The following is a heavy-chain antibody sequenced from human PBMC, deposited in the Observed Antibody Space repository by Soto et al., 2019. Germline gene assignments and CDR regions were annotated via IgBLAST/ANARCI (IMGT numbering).Heavy chain of an antibody. CDR2: IYYSGST. D-gene: IGHD3-3*01. CDR3: ARHKTYYDFWSDY. Sequence: SETLSLTCTVSGGSISSSSYYWGWIRQPPGKGLEWIGSIYYSGSTYYNPSLKSRVTISVDTSKNQFSLKLSSVTAADTAVYYCARHKTYYDFWSDYWGQGTLVTVSS. V-gene: IGHV4-39*01. CDR1: GGSISSSSYY. J-gene: IGHJ4*02.